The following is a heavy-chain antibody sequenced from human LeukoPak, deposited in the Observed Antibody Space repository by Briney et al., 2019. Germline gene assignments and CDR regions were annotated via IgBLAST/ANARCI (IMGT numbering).Heavy chain of an antibody. CDR2: ISGSGGST. Sequence: GGSLRLSCAASGFTFSSYAMSWVRQAPGKGLEWVSAISGSGGSTYYADSVKGRFTISRDNSKNTLYLQMNSLRAEDTAVYYCAKGPEVVPAAIVRGGAFDIWGQGTMVTVSS. CDR3: AKGPEVVPAAIVRGGAFDI. V-gene: IGHV3-23*01. CDR1: GFTFSSYA. D-gene: IGHD2-2*01. J-gene: IGHJ3*02.